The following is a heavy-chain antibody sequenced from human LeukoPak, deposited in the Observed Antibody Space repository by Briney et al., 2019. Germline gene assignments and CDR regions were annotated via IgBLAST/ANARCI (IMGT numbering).Heavy chain of an antibody. CDR3: ARQTNKRDTAMVG. CDR1: GFTFSSYS. Sequence: GGSLRLSCAASGFTFSSYSMNWVRQAPGKGLEWVSSISSSSSYIYYADSVKGRFTISRDNSKNTLYLQMNSLRAEDTAVYYCARQTNKRDTAMVGWGQGTLVTVSS. D-gene: IGHD5-18*01. CDR2: ISSSSSYI. J-gene: IGHJ4*02. V-gene: IGHV3-21*04.